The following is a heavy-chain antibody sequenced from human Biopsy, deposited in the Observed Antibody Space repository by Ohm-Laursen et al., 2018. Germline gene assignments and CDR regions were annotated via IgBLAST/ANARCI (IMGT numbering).Heavy chain of an antibody. D-gene: IGHD3-3*01. CDR3: ARLGNFWNAEDGLDL. Sequence: GTLSLTCTVSDDSIRNFYWTWIRKPPGQGLEWIGHASYIGNTNYNPSLKSRVTISVATSTNHFSLNLRSVTAADTAVYSCARLGNFWNAEDGLDLWGLGTMVTVSS. CDR2: ASYIGNT. V-gene: IGHV4-59*08. J-gene: IGHJ3*01. CDR1: DDSIRNFY.